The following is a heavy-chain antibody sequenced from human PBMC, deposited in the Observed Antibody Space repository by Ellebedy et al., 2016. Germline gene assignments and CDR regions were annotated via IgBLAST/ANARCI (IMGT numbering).Heavy chain of an antibody. CDR3: ANTVTSWGGYFDC. V-gene: IGHV3-30-3*01. D-gene: IGHD4-17*01. CDR2: ISYDGNNK. Sequence: GESLKISXAASGFTFSSYAMHWVRQAPGKGLEWVAIISYDGNNKYYADSVKGRFTISRDNSKNTLYLQMNSLKTEDTAVYYCANTVTSWGGYFDCWGQGTLVTVSS. CDR1: GFTFSSYA. J-gene: IGHJ4*02.